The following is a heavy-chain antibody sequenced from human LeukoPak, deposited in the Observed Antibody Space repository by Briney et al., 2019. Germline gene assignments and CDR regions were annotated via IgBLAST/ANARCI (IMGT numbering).Heavy chain of an antibody. V-gene: IGHV4-59*01. D-gene: IGHD2-2*01. Sequence: PSETLSLTCTVSGGSISSYYWSWIRQPPGKGLEWIGYIYYSGSTNYNPSLKSRVTISVDTSKNQFSLKLSSVTAADTAVYYCARDTSRRNAGYYMDVWGKGTTVTISS. J-gene: IGHJ6*03. CDR1: GGSISSYY. CDR3: ARDTSRRNAGYYMDV. CDR2: IYYSGST.